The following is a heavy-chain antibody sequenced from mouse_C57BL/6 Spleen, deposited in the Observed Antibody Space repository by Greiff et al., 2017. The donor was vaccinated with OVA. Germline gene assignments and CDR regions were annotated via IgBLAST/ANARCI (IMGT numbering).Heavy chain of an antibody. CDR3: ARGGVTTVVANYVDY. Sequence: QVQLQQPGAELVRPGTSVKLSCKASGYTFTSYWMHWVKQRPGQGLEWIGVIDPSDSYTNYNQKFKGKATLTVDTSSSTASMQLSSLTAEDSAVYYCARGGVTTVVANYVDYWGQGTTLTVSS. J-gene: IGHJ2*01. D-gene: IGHD1-1*01. CDR1: GYTFTSYW. V-gene: IGHV1-59*01. CDR2: IDPSDSYT.